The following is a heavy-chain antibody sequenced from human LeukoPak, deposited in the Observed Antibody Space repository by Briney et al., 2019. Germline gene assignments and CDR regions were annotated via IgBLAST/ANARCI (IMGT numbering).Heavy chain of an antibody. CDR3: ASELSRGDEGFDY. D-gene: IGHD3-10*01. V-gene: IGHV1-46*01. CDR2: INPSGGST. CDR1: GYTFTSYY. Sequence: ASVKVSCKASGYTFTSYYMHWVRQAPGQGLEWMGIINPSGGSTSYAQKFQGRDIMTRDTSTSTVYMELSSLRSEDTAVYYCASELSRGDEGFDYWGQGTLVTVSS. J-gene: IGHJ4*02.